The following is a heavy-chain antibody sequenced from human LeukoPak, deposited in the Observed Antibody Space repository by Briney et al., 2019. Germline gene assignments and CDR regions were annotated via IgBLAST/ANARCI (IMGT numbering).Heavy chain of an antibody. Sequence: SETLSLTCAVSGGSITSYYWNWIRQPAGKGLEWIGRIYSSGSTNYNPSLQSRVSISLDTSKNQFSLTLTSVTAADKAMYYCTRDGNGRENFDKWGRGTLVTVSS. CDR1: GGSITSYY. J-gene: IGHJ4*02. CDR3: TRDGNGRENFDK. CDR2: IYSSGST. D-gene: IGHD2-8*01. V-gene: IGHV4-4*07.